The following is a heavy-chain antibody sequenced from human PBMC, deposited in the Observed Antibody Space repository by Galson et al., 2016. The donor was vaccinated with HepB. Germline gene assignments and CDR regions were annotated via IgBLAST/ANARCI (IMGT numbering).Heavy chain of an antibody. D-gene: IGHD3-3*01. Sequence: LSLTCTVSGASIDRITYYWGWIRQPPGKGLEWIGSVHYSGSTYYNPSLKSRISMSVDTSKNHFSLTLSSVTAADTAVYYCARQSRFVEWLVSYHFDFWGHAILVTFSS. CDR2: VHYSGST. J-gene: IGHJ4*01. CDR3: ARQSRFVEWLVSYHFDF. V-gene: IGHV4-39*01. CDR1: GASIDRITYY.